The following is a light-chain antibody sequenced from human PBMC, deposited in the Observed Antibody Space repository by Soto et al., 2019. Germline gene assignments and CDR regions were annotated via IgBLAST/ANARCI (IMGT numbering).Light chain of an antibody. CDR1: QSVRNL. Sequence: DIVLTQSPATLSLSPGERATLSCRASQSVRNLLAWYQQKPGQAPRILIYDASSRATGIPARFSGSGSGTDFTLTISSLEPEDFAVYYCQQRTNWLTFGGGTKVEIK. J-gene: IGKJ4*01. V-gene: IGKV3-11*01. CDR3: QQRTNWLT. CDR2: DAS.